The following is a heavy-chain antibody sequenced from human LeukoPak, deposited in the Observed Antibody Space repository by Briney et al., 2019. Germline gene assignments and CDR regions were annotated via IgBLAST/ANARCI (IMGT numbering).Heavy chain of an antibody. CDR1: GFTFSSYW. J-gene: IGHJ6*03. CDR3: ARVLRYCSGGNCYSGGLGYMDV. CDR2: IQQDVTEK. Sequence: GGSLRLSCAASGFTFSSYWMSWVRQAPGKGLEWLAYIQQDVTEKYYVDSVEGRFSISRDNAKNSLYLQMNSLRAEDTAVYYCARVLRYCSGGNCYSGGLGYMDVWGKGTTVTISS. D-gene: IGHD2-15*01. V-gene: IGHV3-7*01.